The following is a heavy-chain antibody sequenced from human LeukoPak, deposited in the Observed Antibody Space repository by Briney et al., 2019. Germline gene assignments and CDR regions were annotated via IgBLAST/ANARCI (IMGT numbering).Heavy chain of an antibody. Sequence: SVRVSCKASRGTFSSYAISWVRQAPGQGLEWMGRIIPILAIAKYAQKFQGRVTITADKSTSTAYMGLSSLRSEDTAMYYCASGHYGDYGQWSSMNYWGQGTLVTVSS. CDR3: ASGHYGDYGQWSSMNY. CDR1: RGTFSSYA. CDR2: IIPILAIA. J-gene: IGHJ4*02. D-gene: IGHD4-17*01. V-gene: IGHV1-69*04.